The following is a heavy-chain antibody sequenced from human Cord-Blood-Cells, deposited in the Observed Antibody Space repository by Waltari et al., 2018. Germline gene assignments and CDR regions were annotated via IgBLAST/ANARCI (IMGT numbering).Heavy chain of an antibody. CDR1: GFTVSSNY. CDR2: IYSGGST. CDR3: ARDQSDAFDI. V-gene: IGHV3-53*04. J-gene: IGHJ3*02. Sequence: EVQLVESGGGLVQPGGSLRLCCAASGFTVSSNYMSWVRQAPGKGLEWVSVIYSGGSTYYADSVKGRFTISRHNSKNTLYLQMNSLRAEDTAVYYCARDQSDAFDIWGQGTMVTVSS.